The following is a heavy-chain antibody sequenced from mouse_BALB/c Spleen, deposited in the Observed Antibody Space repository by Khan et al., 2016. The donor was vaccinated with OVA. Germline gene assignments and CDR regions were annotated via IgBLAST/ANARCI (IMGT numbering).Heavy chain of an antibody. Sequence: QVQLKQSGAELARPGASVKMSCKASGYTFTSYTMHWVKQRPGQGLEWIGYIIPSSDNTNYNEKFKDKATLTADKSSSTAYMQLSSLTSEDSAVYSCEREGAYCRSGVWLAYWGQGTRVTVSA. CDR1: GYTFTSYT. CDR3: EREGAYCRSGVWLAY. CDR2: IIPSSDNT. V-gene: IGHV1-4*01. J-gene: IGHJ3*01. D-gene: IGHD2-14*01.